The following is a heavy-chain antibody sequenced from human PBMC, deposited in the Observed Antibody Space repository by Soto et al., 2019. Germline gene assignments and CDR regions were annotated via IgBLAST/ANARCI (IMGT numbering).Heavy chain of an antibody. D-gene: IGHD3-10*01. CDR2: ISGYGHT. J-gene: IGHJ5*01. CDR3: ARSGDGNWFES. V-gene: IGHV1-18*04. Sequence: QVQLVQSGDEVKKPGASVKVSCKASGYTFTSYGIGWVRQAPGQGLEWMGWISGYGHTNYAQKLQGRVTMTTDSSTSTVYMELRSLRSDDTAVYYCARSGDGNWFESWGQGTPVTVSS. CDR1: GYTFTSYG.